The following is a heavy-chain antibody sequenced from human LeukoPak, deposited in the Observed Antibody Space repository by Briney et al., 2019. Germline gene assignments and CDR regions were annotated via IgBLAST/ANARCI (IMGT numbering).Heavy chain of an antibody. CDR2: IDRNGDST. V-gene: IGHV3-20*04. CDR1: GFTFSSYW. D-gene: IGHD3-10*01. J-gene: IGHJ4*02. Sequence: PGGSLRLSCAGSGFTFSSYWMSWVRQAPGKGLEWVSGIDRNGDSTGYADSVEGRFTISRDNAKNSLYLQMDSLRAEDTAVYYCAKDQDYGSGSYPISYVDYWGQGTLVTVSS. CDR3: AKDQDYGSGSYPISYVDY.